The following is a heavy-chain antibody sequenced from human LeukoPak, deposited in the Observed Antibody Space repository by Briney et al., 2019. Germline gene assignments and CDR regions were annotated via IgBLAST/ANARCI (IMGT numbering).Heavy chain of an antibody. CDR2: IYYSGST. CDR1: GGSISSGGYY. CDR3: ARGERDSSSWTFDY. D-gene: IGHD6-13*01. J-gene: IGHJ4*02. V-gene: IGHV4-31*03. Sequence: PSETLSLTCTVSGGSISSGGYYWSWIRQHPGKGLEWIGYIYYSGSTYYNPSLKSRVTISVDTSKNQFSLKLSSVTAADTAVYYCARGERDSSSWTFDYWGQGTLVTVSS.